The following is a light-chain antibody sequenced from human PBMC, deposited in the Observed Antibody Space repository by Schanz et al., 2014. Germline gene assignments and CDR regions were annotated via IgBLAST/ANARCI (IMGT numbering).Light chain of an antibody. CDR2: NVN. CDR3: SSYAGSTTSWV. V-gene: IGLV2-11*01. CDR1: SSDVGNYDY. J-gene: IGLJ3*02. Sequence: QSALIQPPSVSGSPGQSVTIPCTGTSSDVGNYDYVSWLQQHPGTVPKPMIFNVNTRPSGVPDRFSGSKSGNTASMTISGLQAEGGADYYCSSYAGSTTSWVFGGGTKLTVL.